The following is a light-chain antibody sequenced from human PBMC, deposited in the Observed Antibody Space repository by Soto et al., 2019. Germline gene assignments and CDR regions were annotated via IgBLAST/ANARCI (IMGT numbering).Light chain of an antibody. J-gene: IGLJ2*01. Sequence: QSVLTQPPSASGTPGQRVTISCSGSSSNIGSNTVNWYQQLPGTAPKLLIYGQNQRPSGVPDRFSGSKSGTSASLAISGLLTEDDADYYCAVGDDSMEGRVVAGENKLTVL. CDR1: SSNIGSNT. CDR3: AVGDDSMEGRV. CDR2: GQN. V-gene: IGLV1-44*01.